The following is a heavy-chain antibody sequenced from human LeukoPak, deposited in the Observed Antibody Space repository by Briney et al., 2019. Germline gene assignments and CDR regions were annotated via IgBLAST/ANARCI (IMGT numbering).Heavy chain of an antibody. CDR3: ARETRGIAATNSEVYYYYYYYMDV. CDR1: GFTFGDYA. Sequence: GGSLRLSCTVSGFTFGDYAMSWVRQAPGRGLEGVGFLRSKALGGTTDYAASVRGRFTISRDDSKNTLYLQMNSLRAEDTAVYYCARETRGIAATNSEVYYYYYYYMDVWGKGTTVTISS. V-gene: IGHV3-49*04. D-gene: IGHD2-15*01. J-gene: IGHJ6*03. CDR2: LRSKALGGTT.